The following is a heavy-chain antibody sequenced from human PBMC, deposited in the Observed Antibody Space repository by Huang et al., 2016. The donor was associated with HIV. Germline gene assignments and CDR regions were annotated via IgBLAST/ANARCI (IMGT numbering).Heavy chain of an antibody. CDR3: AKGSGHFDS. CDR1: GFSFSSYG. J-gene: IGHJ5*01. CDR2: SSYDGNGR. V-gene: IGHV3-30*18. D-gene: IGHD2-8*02. Sequence: QVWLVESGGGVVQPGRPLRLSCFGSGFSFSSYGIHWVRQAPGKGLEWVAFSSYDGNGRSYAGSVKGRFSISRQNSKSTVSLQMNSLRVEDSGVYFCAKGSGHFDSWGQGTLVTVSP.